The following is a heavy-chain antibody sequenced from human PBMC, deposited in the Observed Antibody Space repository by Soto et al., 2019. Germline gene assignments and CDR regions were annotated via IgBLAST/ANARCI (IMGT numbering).Heavy chain of an antibody. D-gene: IGHD6-19*01. Sequence: GSLRLSCVASGFIFSDYYVAWIRRAPGKGLEWVSYISDGGSYTNHGNSVRGRVSVSRDDARNSLYLQINNLRVEDTGVYYCARAPGAVNSYAGVDVWGQGTTVTVSS. CDR3: ARAPGAVNSYAGVDV. V-gene: IGHV3-11*05. CDR2: ISDGGSYT. CDR1: GFIFSDYY. J-gene: IGHJ6*02.